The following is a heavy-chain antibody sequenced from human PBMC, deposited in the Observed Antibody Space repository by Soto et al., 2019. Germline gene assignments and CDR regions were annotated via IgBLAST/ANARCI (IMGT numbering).Heavy chain of an antibody. J-gene: IGHJ5*02. CDR2: VIPIFGTP. CDR1: GVTFSSFG. D-gene: IGHD4-4*01. V-gene: IGHV1-69*06. Sequence: SVKVSCKTSGVTFSSFGISWVRQAPGQGLDWMGGVIPIFGTPKYAQNFLGRVTITADKNTRTVYMELSSLRSEDTAVYYCASFPDYRNYHGDWFDQRGQGTLVTISS. CDR3: ASFPDYRNYHGDWFDQ.